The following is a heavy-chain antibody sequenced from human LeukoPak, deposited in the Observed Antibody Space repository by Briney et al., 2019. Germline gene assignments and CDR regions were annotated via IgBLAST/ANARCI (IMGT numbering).Heavy chain of an antibody. CDR3: ARVSIRVRLTLFDY. Sequence: SETLSLTCTVSGGSISSYYWSWIRQPPGKGLEWIGYIYYSGSTNYNPSLKSRVTISVDTSKNQFSLKLSSVTAADTAVYYCARVSIRVRLTLFDYWGQGTLVTVSS. J-gene: IGHJ4*02. V-gene: IGHV4-59*01. CDR2: IYYSGST. CDR1: GGSISSYY. D-gene: IGHD6-6*01.